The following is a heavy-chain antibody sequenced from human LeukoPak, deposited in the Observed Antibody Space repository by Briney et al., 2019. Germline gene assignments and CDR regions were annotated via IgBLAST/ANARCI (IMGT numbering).Heavy chain of an antibody. CDR3: ARPHSLGGSFYVFDY. CDR1: GYTFTTFN. J-gene: IGHJ4*02. D-gene: IGHD1-26*01. V-gene: IGHV1-18*01. CDR2: VSTYNGNT. Sequence: GASVKVSCKPSGYTFTTFNIAWVRQAAGQGLEWVGWVSTYNGNTDYAQRVQGRVAMTTDTSTNTAYMDLRSLRPDDTAVYYCARPHSLGGSFYVFDYWGQGTLITVSS.